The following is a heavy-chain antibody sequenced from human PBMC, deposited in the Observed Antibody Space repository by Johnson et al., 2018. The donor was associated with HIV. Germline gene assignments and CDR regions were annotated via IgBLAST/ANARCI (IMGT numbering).Heavy chain of an antibody. CDR1: GLSVSNNY. V-gene: IGHV3-66*01. D-gene: IGHD3-16*01. CDR2: LSSGGDT. CDR3: ARGRKNTGDGGAFDS. Sequence: VQLVESGGGLVKPGGSLRLSCTASGLSVSNNYMTWVRQAPGKGLEWVSVLSSGGDTWYAGSVTGRFTISRDNARYSLYLQMNSLIAEDTALDYCARGRKNTGDGGAFDSWGQGTLVTVSS. J-gene: IGHJ3*02.